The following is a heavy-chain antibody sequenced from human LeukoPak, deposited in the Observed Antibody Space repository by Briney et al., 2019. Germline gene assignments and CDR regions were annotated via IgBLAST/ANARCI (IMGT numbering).Heavy chain of an antibody. CDR2: IYHSGST. J-gene: IGHJ4*02. D-gene: IGHD3-9*01. V-gene: IGHV4-38-2*02. CDR3: ARAGDYDILTGYYRGYFDY. Sequence: SETLSLTCTVSGYSISSGYYWGWIRQPPGKGLEWIGSIYHSGSTYYNPSLKSRVTISVDTSKNQFSLKLSSVTAADTAVYYCARAGDYDILTGYYRGYFDYWGQGTLVTVSS. CDR1: GYSISSGYY.